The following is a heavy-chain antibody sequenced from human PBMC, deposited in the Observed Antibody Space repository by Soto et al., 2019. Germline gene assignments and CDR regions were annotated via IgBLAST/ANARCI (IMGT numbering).Heavy chain of an antibody. Sequence: EVQLVESGGGLIQPGGSLRLSCAVSGFTVSNNYMSWVRQAPGKGLEGVSVIYSGGYTAYGDSVKGRFTISRDNSKNTISPKKNTRRADTTAVYYWATQPGGGGYWGQGTLVTVSS. CDR2: IYSGGYT. J-gene: IGHJ4*02. V-gene: IGHV3-53*01. CDR1: GFTVSNNY. CDR3: ATQPGGGGY. D-gene: IGHD3-10*01.